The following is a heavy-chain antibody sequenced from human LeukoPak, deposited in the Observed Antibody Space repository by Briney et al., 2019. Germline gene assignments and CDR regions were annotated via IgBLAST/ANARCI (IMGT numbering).Heavy chain of an antibody. Sequence: ASVKVSCKASGYTFTGYYMHWVRQAPGQGLEGMGWINPNSGGTNYAQKFQGRVTMTRDTSISTAYMELSRLRSDDTAVYYCARDLEYSSSPGFDFWGQGTLVTVSS. J-gene: IGHJ4*02. V-gene: IGHV1-2*02. D-gene: IGHD6-6*01. CDR2: INPNSGGT. CDR3: ARDLEYSSSPGFDF. CDR1: GYTFTGYY.